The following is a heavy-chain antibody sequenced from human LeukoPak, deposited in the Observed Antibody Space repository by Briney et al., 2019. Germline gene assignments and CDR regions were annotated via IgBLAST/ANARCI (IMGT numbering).Heavy chain of an antibody. Sequence: GGSLRLSCAASGFTFSGSAMHWVRQASGKGLEWVGRIRSKANSYATEYAASVKGRFIISRDDSKNTLYLQMNSLKTEDTAVYYCTSLGRFDPWGQGTLITVSS. J-gene: IGHJ5*02. CDR1: GFTFSGSA. V-gene: IGHV3-73*01. CDR3: TSLGRFDP. CDR2: IRSKANSYAT.